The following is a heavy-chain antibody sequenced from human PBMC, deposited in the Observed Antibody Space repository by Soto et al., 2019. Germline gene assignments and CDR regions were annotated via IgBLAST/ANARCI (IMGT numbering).Heavy chain of an antibody. CDR3: ARVSGRGYSYGYRNYYYYGMDV. CDR2: IYYSGST. Sequence: SETLSLTCTVSGGSISSYYWSWIRQPPGKGLEWIGYIYYSGSTNYNPSLKSRVTISVDTSKNQFSLKLSSVTAADTAVYYCARVSGRGYSYGYRNYYYYGMDVWGQGTTVTVSS. J-gene: IGHJ6*02. V-gene: IGHV4-59*01. D-gene: IGHD5-18*01. CDR1: GGSISSYY.